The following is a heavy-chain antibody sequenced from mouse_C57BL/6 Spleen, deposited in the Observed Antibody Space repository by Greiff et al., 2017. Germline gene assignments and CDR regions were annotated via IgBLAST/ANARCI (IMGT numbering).Heavy chain of an antibody. CDR3: ARDGYYYGSRGYFDV. D-gene: IGHD1-1*01. J-gene: IGHJ1*03. CDR1: GFTFSDYY. Sequence: EVHLVESEGGLVQPGSSMKLSCTASGFTFSDYYMAWVRQVPEKGLEWVANINYDGSSTYYLDSLKSRFIISSDNAKNILYLQMSSLKSEDTATYYCARDGYYYGSRGYFDVWGTGTTVTVSS. V-gene: IGHV5-16*01. CDR2: INYDGSST.